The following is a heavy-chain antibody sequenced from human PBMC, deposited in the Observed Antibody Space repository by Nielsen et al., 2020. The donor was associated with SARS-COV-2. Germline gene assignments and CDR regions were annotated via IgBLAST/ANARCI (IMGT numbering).Heavy chain of an antibody. D-gene: IGHD3-3*01. CDR3: AKGTEWLLSYYFDY. V-gene: IGHV3-23*01. Sequence: LKISCAASGFTFGSYAMSWVRQAPGKGLEWVSAISGSGGSTYYADSVKGRFTISRDNSKNTLYLQMNSLRAEDTAVYYCAKGTEWLLSYYFDYWGQGTLVTVSS. CDR2: ISGSGGST. CDR1: GFTFGSYA. J-gene: IGHJ4*02.